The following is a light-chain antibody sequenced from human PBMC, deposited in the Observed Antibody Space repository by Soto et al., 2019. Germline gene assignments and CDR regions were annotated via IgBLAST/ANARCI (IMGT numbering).Light chain of an antibody. CDR1: ISDLGGYKP. Sequence: QSALAQPASVSGSPGQSITVSCTGVISDLGGYKPVSWYRQRPGKAPQLIIYKGTQRPSGVSNRFSGSTSGNAASLTISGLQADDEADYFCCSSAPESTYVFGSGTKVTVL. CDR3: CSSAPESTYV. J-gene: IGLJ1*01. V-gene: IGLV2-23*01. CDR2: KGT.